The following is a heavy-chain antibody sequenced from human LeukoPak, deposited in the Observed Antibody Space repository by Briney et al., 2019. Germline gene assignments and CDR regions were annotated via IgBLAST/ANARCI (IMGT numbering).Heavy chain of an antibody. J-gene: IGHJ3*02. Sequence: GGSLRLSCAASGFTFSSYGMNWVRQAPGKGLEWVSSISSSSSYIYYADSVKGRFTISRDNAKNSLYLQMNSLRAEDTAVYYCARDLGVYEMAFDIWGQGTMVTVSS. CDR1: GFTFSSYG. CDR3: ARDLGVYEMAFDI. V-gene: IGHV3-21*01. CDR2: ISSSSSYI. D-gene: IGHD2-8*01.